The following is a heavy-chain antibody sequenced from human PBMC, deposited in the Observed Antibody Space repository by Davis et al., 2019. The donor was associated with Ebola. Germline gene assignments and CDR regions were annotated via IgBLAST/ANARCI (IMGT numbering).Heavy chain of an antibody. CDR2: ISCDGSNK. Sequence: GESLKISCAASGFTFSSYAMHWVRQAPGKGLEWVAVISCDGSNKYYADSVKGRFTISRDNSKNTLYLQMNSLRAEDTAVYYCARGGGSSGYPYYYYGMDVWGQGTTVTVSS. V-gene: IGHV3-30-3*01. J-gene: IGHJ6*02. CDR1: GFTFSSYA. CDR3: ARGGGSSGYPYYYYGMDV. D-gene: IGHD3-22*01.